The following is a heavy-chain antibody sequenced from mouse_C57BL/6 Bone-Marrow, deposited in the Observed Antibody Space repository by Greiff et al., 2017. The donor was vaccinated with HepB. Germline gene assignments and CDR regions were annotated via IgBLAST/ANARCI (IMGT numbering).Heavy chain of an antibody. CDR3: ARFFDYDPYFDY. D-gene: IGHD2-4*01. CDR1: GYTFTSYG. CDR2: IYPRSGNT. J-gene: IGHJ2*01. Sequence: QVQLQQSGAELARPGASVKLSCKASGYTFTSYGISWVKQRTGPGLEWIGEIYPRSGNTYYNEKFKGKATLTADKSSSTAYMELRSLTSEDSAVYFCARFFDYDPYFDYWGQGTTLTVSS. V-gene: IGHV1-81*01.